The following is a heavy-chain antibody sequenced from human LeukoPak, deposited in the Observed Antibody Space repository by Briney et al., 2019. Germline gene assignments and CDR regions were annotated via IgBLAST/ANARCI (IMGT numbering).Heavy chain of an antibody. CDR1: GFTFSSYW. J-gene: IGHJ5*02. Sequence: PGGSLRLSCAASGFTFSSYWMSWVRQAPGKGLEWVANIKQDGSEKYYVDSVKGRFTISRDNAKNSLYLQMNSLRAEDTAVYYCAREGIAAAGSWFDPWGQGTLVTVSS. CDR3: AREGIAAAGSWFDP. CDR2: IKQDGSEK. V-gene: IGHV3-7*03. D-gene: IGHD6-13*01.